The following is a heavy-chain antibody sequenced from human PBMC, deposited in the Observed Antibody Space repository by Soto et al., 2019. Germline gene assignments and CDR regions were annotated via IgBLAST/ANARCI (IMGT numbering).Heavy chain of an antibody. CDR3: ARGDYGTGGYHVPYFDY. D-gene: IGHD2-8*02. J-gene: IGHJ4*02. CDR1: GYSCTGYY. Sequence: ASVKVSCKASGYSCTGYYIHWVRQAPGQGLEWMGWINPDSGATNYAQNFQGRVTLTSDTSISTASMELTSLTSDETAVYYCARGDYGTGGYHVPYFDYSCQGRLVTVSS. V-gene: IGHV1-2*02. CDR2: INPDSGAT.